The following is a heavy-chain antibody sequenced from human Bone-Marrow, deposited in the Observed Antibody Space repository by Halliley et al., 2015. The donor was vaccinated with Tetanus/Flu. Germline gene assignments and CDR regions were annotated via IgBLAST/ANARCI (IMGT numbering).Heavy chain of an antibody. J-gene: IGHJ3*02. D-gene: IGHD2-21*02. Sequence: WFSSFSVAGTDTYYADSVGGRLTIPRDNSKNPLYLQMNSRRAEDTAVYYCARVRKPWTDGPLDIWGQGTMVTVSS. CDR2: FSVAGTDT. CDR3: ARVRKPWTDGPLDI. V-gene: IGHV3-23*01.